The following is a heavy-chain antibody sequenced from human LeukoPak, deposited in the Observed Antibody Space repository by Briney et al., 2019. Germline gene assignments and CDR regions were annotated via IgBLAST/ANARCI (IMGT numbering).Heavy chain of an antibody. CDR2: ISVYNGNT. J-gene: IGHJ5*02. CDR1: GYTFTNYA. CDR3: ARRQEWDLHWFDP. V-gene: IGHV1-18*01. D-gene: IGHD1-26*01. Sequence: ASVKVSCKASGYTFTNYAISWVRQAPGQGLEWMGWISVYNGNTNYAQRLQGRVTLTTDTSTSTAFMELRSLRSDDTAVYYCARRQEWDLHWFDPWGQGTLVTVSS.